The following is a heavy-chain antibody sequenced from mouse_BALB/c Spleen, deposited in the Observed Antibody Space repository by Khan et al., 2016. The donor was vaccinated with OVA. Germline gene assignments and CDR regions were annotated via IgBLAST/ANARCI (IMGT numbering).Heavy chain of an antibody. D-gene: IGHD2-14*01. CDR3: ARSTYRYAFVY. CDR2: IIYTGYT. J-gene: IGHJ3*01. CDR1: GDSITSGY. Sequence: EVQLQESGPSLVKPSQTLSLPCYVTGDSITSGYWNWIRKFPGNKLEYMGYIIYTGYTYYNPSLKSRISITRHTSKNQYYLQFNSVTDEDTATYYWARSTYRYAFVYWGQGTLVTVSA. V-gene: IGHV3-8*02.